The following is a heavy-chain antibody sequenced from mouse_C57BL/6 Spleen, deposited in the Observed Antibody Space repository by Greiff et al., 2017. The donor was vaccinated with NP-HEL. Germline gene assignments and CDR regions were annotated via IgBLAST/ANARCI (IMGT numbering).Heavy chain of an antibody. CDR2: IDPSDSYT. J-gene: IGHJ2*01. CDR3: ARKGGSFFDY. Sequence: QVQLQQPGAELVMPGASVKLSCKASGYTFTSYWMHWVKQRPGQGLEWIGEIDPSDSYTNYNQKFKGKSTLTVDKSSSTAYMQLSSLTSEDSAGDYGARKGGSFFDYWGQGTTLTVSS. CDR1: GYTFTSYW. V-gene: IGHV1-69*01. D-gene: IGHD6-1*01.